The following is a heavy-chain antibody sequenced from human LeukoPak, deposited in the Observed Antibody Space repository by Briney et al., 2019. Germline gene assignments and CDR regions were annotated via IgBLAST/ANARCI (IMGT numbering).Heavy chain of an antibody. CDR3: ARGRGGYSSGWYHDY. CDR2: INHSGST. J-gene: IGHJ4*02. D-gene: IGHD6-19*01. CDR1: GGSFSGYY. V-gene: IGHV4-34*01. Sequence: SETLSLTCAVYGGSFSGYYWSWIRQPPGKGLEWIGEINHSGSTNYNPSLKSRVTISVDTSKNQFSLKLSSVTAADTAVYYCARGRGGYSSGWYHDYWGQGTLVTVSS.